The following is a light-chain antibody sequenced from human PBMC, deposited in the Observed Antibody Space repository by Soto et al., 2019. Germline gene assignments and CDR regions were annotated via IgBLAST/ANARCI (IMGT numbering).Light chain of an antibody. CDR1: SGHSSYA. CDR2: LNSDGSH. Sequence: QLVLTQSPSASASLGASVKLTCTLSSGHSSYAIAWHQQQPEKGPRYLMKLNSDGSHSKGDGIPDRFSGSSSGAERYLTIPSLQSEDEVDYYCQTWGSGTVVFGGGTKLTVL. V-gene: IGLV4-69*01. CDR3: QTWGSGTVV. J-gene: IGLJ2*01.